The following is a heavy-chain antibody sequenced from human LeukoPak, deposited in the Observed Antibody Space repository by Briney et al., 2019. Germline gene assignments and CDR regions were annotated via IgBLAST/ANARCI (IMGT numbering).Heavy chain of an antibody. CDR1: GGSFSGYY. CDR3: ARGREWHYFGSGSFDY. J-gene: IGHJ4*02. D-gene: IGHD3-10*01. V-gene: IGHV4-34*01. Sequence: SETLSLTCAVYGGSFSGYYWSWIRQSPGKGLECIGEINHSGGTNYNPSLKSRVIISLDTSKNQFSLKLTSVTAADTAVYYYARGREWHYFGSGSFDYWGQGALVTVSS. CDR2: INHSGGT.